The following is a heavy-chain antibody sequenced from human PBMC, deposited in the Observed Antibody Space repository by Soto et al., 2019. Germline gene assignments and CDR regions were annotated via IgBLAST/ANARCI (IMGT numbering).Heavy chain of an antibody. D-gene: IGHD1-7*01. Sequence: QVQLMQSGAEVKKPGSSVKVSCKASGGSFSTFAITWVRQAPGQGLEWLGGIIPVFAKATYAQKFQGRVIITADRSTSTAYLELTSLTSDDTAVYYCAREPSQGDNWKYVGWFDPWGQGTLFTVSS. CDR3: AREPSQGDNWKYVGWFDP. V-gene: IGHV1-69*06. CDR2: IIPVFAKA. CDR1: GGSFSTFA. J-gene: IGHJ5*02.